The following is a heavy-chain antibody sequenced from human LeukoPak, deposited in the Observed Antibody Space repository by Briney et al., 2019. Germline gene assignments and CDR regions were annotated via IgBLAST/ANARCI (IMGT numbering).Heavy chain of an antibody. CDR3: ARGSAITMVRGVTVLGCDY. D-gene: IGHD3-10*01. Sequence: ASVTVSCTASGYTFTGYYMHWVRQAPGQGLEWMGWINPNSGGTNYAQKFQGRVTMTRDTSISTAYMELSRLRSDDTAVYYCARGSAITMVRGVTVLGCDYWGQGTLVTVSS. V-gene: IGHV1-2*02. J-gene: IGHJ4*02. CDR1: GYTFTGYY. CDR2: INPNSGGT.